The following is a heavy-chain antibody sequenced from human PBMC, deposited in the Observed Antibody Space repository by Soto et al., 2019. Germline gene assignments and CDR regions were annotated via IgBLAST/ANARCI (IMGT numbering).Heavy chain of an antibody. V-gene: IGHV1-18*01. CDR3: ARDLVPGYTGFSDY. Sequence: ATVKVSCKASDYTFTSYGTSWVRQAPGQGLEWMGWISAYNGNTNYAQKLQGRVSLTTDTSSTTAYMELRSLTSDDTAVYYCARDLVPGYTGFSDYWGQGTLVTVSS. CDR2: ISAYNGNT. J-gene: IGHJ4*02. D-gene: IGHD5-12*01. CDR1: DYTFTSYG.